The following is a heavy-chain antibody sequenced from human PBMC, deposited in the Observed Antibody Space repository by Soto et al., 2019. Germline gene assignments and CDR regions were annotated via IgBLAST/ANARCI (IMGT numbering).Heavy chain of an antibody. Sequence: ASVKVSCKASGYTFTGYYMHWVRQAPGQGLEWMGWINPNSGGTNYAQKFQGWVTMTRDTSISTAYMELSRLRSDDTAVYYCARDLGYYDILTGYYRLDYWGQGTLVTVSS. D-gene: IGHD3-9*01. V-gene: IGHV1-2*04. CDR3: ARDLGYYDILTGYYRLDY. J-gene: IGHJ4*02. CDR2: INPNSGGT. CDR1: GYTFTGYY.